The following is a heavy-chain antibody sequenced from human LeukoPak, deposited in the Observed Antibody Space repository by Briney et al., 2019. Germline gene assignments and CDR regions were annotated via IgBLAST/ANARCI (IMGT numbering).Heavy chain of an antibody. V-gene: IGHV4-59*08. CDR2: IYYSGST. CDR1: GGSISSYY. J-gene: IGHJ5*02. D-gene: IGHD3-10*01. CDR3: ARGRSGSYFDP. Sequence: PSETLSLTCTVSGGSISSYYWSWIRQPPGKGLEWIGYIYYSGSTNYNPSLKSRVTISVDTSKNQFSLKLSSVTAADTAVYYCARGRSGSYFDPWAREPWSPSPQ.